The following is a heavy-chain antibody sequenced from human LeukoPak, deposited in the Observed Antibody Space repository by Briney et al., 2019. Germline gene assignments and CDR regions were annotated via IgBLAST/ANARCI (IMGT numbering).Heavy chain of an antibody. CDR1: GYTFTSYG. CDR2: INPNSGGT. Sequence: ASVKVSCKASGYTFTSYGISWVRQAPGQGLEWMGWINPNSGGTNYAQKFQGRVTMTRDTSISTAYMELSRLRSDDTAVYYCARGWSYCDSSGYSGDYWGQGTLVTVSS. V-gene: IGHV1-2*02. CDR3: ARGWSYCDSSGYSGDY. D-gene: IGHD3-22*01. J-gene: IGHJ4*02.